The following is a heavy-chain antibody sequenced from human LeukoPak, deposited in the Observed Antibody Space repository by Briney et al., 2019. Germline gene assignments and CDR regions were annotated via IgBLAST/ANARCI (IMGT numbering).Heavy chain of an antibody. CDR3: ARELGRVPLDY. D-gene: IGHD1-26*01. J-gene: IGHJ4*02. Sequence: ASVKVSCKASGYRFTNYGVNWVRQAPGQGLEWMGWINTNTGNPTYAQGFTGRFVFSLDTSVSTAYLQISSLKAEDTAVYYCARELGRVPLDYWGQGTLVTVSS. CDR2: INTNTGNP. CDR1: GYRFTNYG. V-gene: IGHV7-4-1*02.